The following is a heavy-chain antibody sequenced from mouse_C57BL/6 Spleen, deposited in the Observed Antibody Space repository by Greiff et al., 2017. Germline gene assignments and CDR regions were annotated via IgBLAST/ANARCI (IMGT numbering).Heavy chain of an antibody. CDR3: ANSYGSIYYAMDY. CDR2: IDPSDSYT. V-gene: IGHV1-59*01. Sequence: QVQLQQSGAELVRPGTSVKLSCKASGYTFTSYWMHWVKQRPGQGLEWIGVIDPSDSYTNYNQKFKGKATLTVDTSSSTAYMQLSSLTSEDSAVYYCANSYGSIYYAMDYWGQGTSVTVSS. D-gene: IGHD1-1*01. J-gene: IGHJ4*01. CDR1: GYTFTSYW.